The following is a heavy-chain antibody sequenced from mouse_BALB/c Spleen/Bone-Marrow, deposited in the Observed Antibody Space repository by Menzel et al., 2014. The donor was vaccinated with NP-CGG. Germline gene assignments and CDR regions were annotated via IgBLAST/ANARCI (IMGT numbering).Heavy chain of an antibody. CDR2: INPYNDGT. D-gene: IGHD6-1*01. Sequence: SGPEQVKPGASVKMSYKASGYTFTSYVMHWVKQKPGQGLEWIGYINPYNDGTKYNEKLKGKATLTSDKSSSTAYMELSSRTSEDSAVYYCARRGRIAEALGYWGQGTTLTVSS. CDR3: ARRGRIAEALGY. CDR1: GYTFTSYV. V-gene: IGHV1-14*01. J-gene: IGHJ2*01.